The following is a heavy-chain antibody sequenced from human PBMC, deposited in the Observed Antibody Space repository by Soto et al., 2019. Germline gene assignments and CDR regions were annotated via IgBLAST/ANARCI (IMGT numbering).Heavy chain of an antibody. CDR2: INPNSGGT. CDR1: GYTFTGYY. V-gene: IGHV1-2*02. D-gene: IGHD2-15*01. J-gene: IGHJ5*02. Sequence: ASVKVSCKASGYTFTGYYMHWVRQAPGQGLEWMGWINPNSGGTNYAQKFQGRVTMTRDTSISTAYMELSRLRSDDTAVYYCARVPVVVVASELYNWFDTWGQGTLVTVSS. CDR3: ARVPVVVVASELYNWFDT.